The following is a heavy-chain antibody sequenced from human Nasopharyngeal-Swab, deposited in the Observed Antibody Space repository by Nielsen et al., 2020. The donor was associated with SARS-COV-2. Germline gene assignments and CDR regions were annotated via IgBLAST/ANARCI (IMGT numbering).Heavy chain of an antibody. V-gene: IGHV3-23*01. CDR1: GFTFSSYA. D-gene: IGHD4-17*01. J-gene: IGHJ4*02. CDR3: AKGQYADVLTTIVY. Sequence: GESLKISCAASGFTFSSYAISWVRQAPGKGLEWVSAISGSGGSTHYADSVKGRFSISRDNSRNTLYLQMNSLRAEDTAVYYCAKGQYADVLTTIVYWGQGTLVTVSS. CDR2: ISGSGGST.